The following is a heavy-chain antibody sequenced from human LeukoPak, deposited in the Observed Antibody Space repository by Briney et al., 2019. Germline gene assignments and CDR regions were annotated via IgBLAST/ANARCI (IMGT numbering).Heavy chain of an antibody. CDR1: GYTFIGYY. D-gene: IGHD3-3*01. Sequence: ASVTVSFTASGYTFIGYYINWVRQAPGQGREWVGWLNPNSGDAKYAQKFQGRVTMTRDTSINTAYMELSRLRFDDTAVYYCTRARITILGVANIDEHFDYWGQGTLVTVSS. V-gene: IGHV1-2*02. J-gene: IGHJ4*02. CDR3: TRARITILGVANIDEHFDY. CDR2: LNPNSGDA.